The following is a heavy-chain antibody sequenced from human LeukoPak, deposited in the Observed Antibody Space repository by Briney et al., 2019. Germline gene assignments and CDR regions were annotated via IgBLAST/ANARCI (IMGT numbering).Heavy chain of an antibody. J-gene: IGHJ6*02. CDR2: IFYSGST. D-gene: IGHD5-24*01. CDR1: GGSVSTSSYY. CDR3: APLRAHYYYGMDV. Sequence: PSETLSLTCTVSGGSVSTSSYYWGWVRQPPGKGLEWIGNIFYSGSTYYNPSLKSRVTISVDTSKNQFSLKLSSVTAADTAVYYCAPLRAHYYYGMDVWGQGTTVTVSS. V-gene: IGHV4-39*01.